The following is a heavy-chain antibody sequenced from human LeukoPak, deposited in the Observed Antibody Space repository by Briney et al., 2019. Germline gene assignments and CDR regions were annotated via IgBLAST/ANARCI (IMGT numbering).Heavy chain of an antibody. V-gene: IGHV3-66*01. CDR2: IYSGGST. Sequence: QTGGSLRLSCAASEFSVGSNYMTWVRQAPGKGLEWVSLIYSGGSTYYADSVKGRFTISRDNSKNTLYLQMNSLRAEDTAVYYCARGPSGYHNIGGQGTLVTVSS. J-gene: IGHJ4*02. D-gene: IGHD5-12*01. CDR1: EFSVGSNY. CDR3: ARGPSGYHNI.